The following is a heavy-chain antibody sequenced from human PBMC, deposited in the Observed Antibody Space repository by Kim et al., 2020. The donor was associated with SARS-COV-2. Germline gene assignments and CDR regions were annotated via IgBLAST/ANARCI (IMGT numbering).Heavy chain of an antibody. V-gene: IGHV3-30-3*01. Sequence: GGSLRLSCAASGFTFSSYAMHWVRQAPGKGLEWVAVISYDGSNKYYADSVKGRFTISRDNSKNTLYLQMNSLRAEDTAVYYCARERYYDFWSGYLIDSLKGGAFDIWGQGTMVTVSS. D-gene: IGHD3-3*01. CDR1: GFTFSSYA. CDR3: ARERYYDFWSGYLIDSLKGGAFDI. J-gene: IGHJ3*02. CDR2: ISYDGSNK.